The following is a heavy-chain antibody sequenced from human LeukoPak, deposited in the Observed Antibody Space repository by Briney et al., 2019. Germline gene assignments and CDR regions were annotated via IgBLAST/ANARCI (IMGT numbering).Heavy chain of an antibody. J-gene: IGHJ4*02. Sequence: PSETLSLTCSVFGGSISSGGHFWSWIRQLPGKGLEWLGYVDYSGTIYYNSSLESRLTLSVDTSNSQFSLDLRSMTAADTAVYYCARGRLARIPYFDSWGQGALVAVSS. CDR2: VDYSGTI. CDR3: ARGRLARIPYFDS. CDR1: GGSISSGGHF. D-gene: IGHD6-19*01. V-gene: IGHV4-31*03.